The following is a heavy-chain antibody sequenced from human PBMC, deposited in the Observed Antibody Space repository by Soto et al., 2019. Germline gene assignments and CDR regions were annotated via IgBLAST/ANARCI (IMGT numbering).Heavy chain of an antibody. CDR3: ATIGHVVVPAAYFRQSEEENWFDP. CDR1: GFTFSSYS. D-gene: IGHD2-2*01. Sequence: GGSLRLSCAASGFTFSSYSMNWVRQAPGKGLEWVSSISSSSSYIYYADSVKGRFTISRDNAKNSLYLQMNSLRAEDTAVYYCATIGHVVVPAAYFRQSEEENWFDPWGQGTLVTVSS. V-gene: IGHV3-21*01. J-gene: IGHJ5*02. CDR2: ISSSSSYI.